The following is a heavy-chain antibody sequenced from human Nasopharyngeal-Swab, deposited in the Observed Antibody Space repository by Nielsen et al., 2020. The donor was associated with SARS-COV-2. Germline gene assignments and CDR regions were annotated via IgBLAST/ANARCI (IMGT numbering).Heavy chain of an antibody. V-gene: IGHV4-30-2*01. J-gene: IGHJ4*02. Sequence: WIRQPPGKGLEWIGHIYHSGSTYYNPSLKSRVTISLDMSKNQFSLKVTSVTDADTAVDYCARGPRYGGFDFWGQGTLVTVSS. CDR3: ARGPRYGGFDF. CDR2: IYHSGST. D-gene: IGHD4-23*01.